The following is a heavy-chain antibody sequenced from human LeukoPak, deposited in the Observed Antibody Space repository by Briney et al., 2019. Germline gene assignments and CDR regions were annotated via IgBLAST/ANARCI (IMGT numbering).Heavy chain of an antibody. CDR3: AKDDAWIRFAS. CDR2: ISSSGSTI. Sequence: GGSLRLSCADSGFTFSDYYMTWIRQAPGKGLEWVSYISSSGSTIYYADSVKGRFTISRDNAKNSLYLQMNSLRPEDTAVYFCAKDDAWIRFASWGQGILVTVSS. D-gene: IGHD5-12*01. CDR1: GFTFSDYY. J-gene: IGHJ5*01. V-gene: IGHV3-11*01.